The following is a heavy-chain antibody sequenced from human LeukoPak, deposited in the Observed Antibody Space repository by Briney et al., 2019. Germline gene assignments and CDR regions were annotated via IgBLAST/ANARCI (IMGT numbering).Heavy chain of an antibody. J-gene: IGHJ4*02. Sequence: GGSLRLSCAGSGFTFSDYYMSWVRQAPGKGLEWVSYISSSGRTIYYADSVKGRFTISRDNAKNSLYLQMNSLRAEDTAVYYCARADCSSSSCYELDYWGQGTLVTVSS. CDR3: ARADCSSSSCYELDY. V-gene: IGHV3-11*04. D-gene: IGHD2-2*01. CDR2: ISSSGRTI. CDR1: GFTFSDYY.